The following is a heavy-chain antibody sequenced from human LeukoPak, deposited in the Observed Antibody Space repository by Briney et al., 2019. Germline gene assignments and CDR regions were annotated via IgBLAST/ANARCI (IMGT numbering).Heavy chain of an antibody. V-gene: IGHV1-2*04. D-gene: IGHD6-19*01. CDR3: ARRAVAGTNYYYGMDV. Sequence: ASVKVSCTASGYTFTGYYMHWVRQAPGQGLEWMGWINPNSGGTNYAQKFQGWVTMTRDTSISTAYMELSRLRSDDTAVYYCARRAVAGTNYYYGMDVWGQGTTVTVSS. J-gene: IGHJ6*02. CDR2: INPNSGGT. CDR1: GYTFTGYY.